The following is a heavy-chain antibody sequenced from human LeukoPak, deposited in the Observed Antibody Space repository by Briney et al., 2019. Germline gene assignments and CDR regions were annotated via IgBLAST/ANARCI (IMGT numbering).Heavy chain of an antibody. J-gene: IGHJ4*02. CDR3: AEDEWLVRRFDY. Sequence: GGSLRLSCAASGFTFSSYAMSWVRQAPGKGLEWVSAISGSGGSTYYADSVKGRFTISRDNSKNTLYLQMNSLRAEDTAVYYCAEDEWLVRRFDYWGQGTLVTVSP. CDR2: ISGSGGST. CDR1: GFTFSSYA. V-gene: IGHV3-23*01. D-gene: IGHD6-19*01.